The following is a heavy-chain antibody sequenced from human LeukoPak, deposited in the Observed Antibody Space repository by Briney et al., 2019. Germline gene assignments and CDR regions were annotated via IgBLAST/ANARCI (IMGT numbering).Heavy chain of an antibody. Sequence: PGGSLRLSCAASGFTFSSYWMSWVRQAPGKGLEWVANIKQDGSEKNYVDSVKGRFTISRDNAKTSLYLQMNRLRAEDTAVYYCARSLWPEDYWGQGILVTVSS. J-gene: IGHJ4*02. CDR2: IKQDGSEK. V-gene: IGHV3-7*01. CDR1: GFTFSSYW. D-gene: IGHD5-18*01. CDR3: ARSLWPEDY.